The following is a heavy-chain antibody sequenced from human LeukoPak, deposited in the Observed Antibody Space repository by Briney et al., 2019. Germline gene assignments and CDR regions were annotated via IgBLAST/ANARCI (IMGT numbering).Heavy chain of an antibody. CDR1: GGTLPSGDFY. Sequence: PSETLSLTCTVSGGTLPSGDFYWGWIRQPPGKGLEWIGSIYYSGSTYYNASLKGRVTISVDTSKNQFSLKLSSVTAADTAVYFCSGERAGTTIDYWGQGTLVTVSS. D-gene: IGHD1-1*01. V-gene: IGHV4-39*02. J-gene: IGHJ4*02. CDR2: IYYSGST. CDR3: SGERAGTTIDY.